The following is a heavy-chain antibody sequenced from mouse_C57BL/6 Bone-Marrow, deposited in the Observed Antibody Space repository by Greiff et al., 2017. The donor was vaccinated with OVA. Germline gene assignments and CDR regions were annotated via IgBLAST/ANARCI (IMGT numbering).Heavy chain of an antibody. J-gene: IGHJ2*01. Sequence: QVQLQQPGAELVRPGSSVKLSCKASGYTFTSYWMDWVKQRPGQGLEWIGNIYPSDSETHYNQKFKDKATLTVDKSSSTAYMQLSSLTSEDSAVYYCARKGRGCDYWGQGTTLTVSS. CDR2: IYPSDSET. D-gene: IGHD3-3*01. V-gene: IGHV1-61*01. CDR3: ARKGRGCDY. CDR1: GYTFTSYW.